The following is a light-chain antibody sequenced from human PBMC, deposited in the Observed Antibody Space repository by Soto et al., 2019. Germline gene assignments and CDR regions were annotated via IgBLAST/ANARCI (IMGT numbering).Light chain of an antibody. CDR2: LEGSGSY. CDR3: ETWDSKIRV. CDR1: SGHSSYI. V-gene: IGLV4-60*02. J-gene: IGLJ3*02. Sequence: QSVLTQSSSASASRGSSVKLTCTLSSGHSSYIIAWHQQQPGKASRYLMKLEGSGSYNKGSGVPDRFSGSSSGADRYLTISNLQFEDEADYYCETWDSKIRVFSGGTKLTVL.